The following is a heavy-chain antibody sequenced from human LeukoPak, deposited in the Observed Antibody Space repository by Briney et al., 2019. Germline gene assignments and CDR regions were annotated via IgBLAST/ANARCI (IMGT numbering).Heavy chain of an antibody. Sequence: SETLFLTCAVSTDSFSSHYWTWIRQPPGKGLEWIGYISYIGSTNYNPSLKSRVTISIDTSKNQFSLKLSSVTAADTAVYYCARDVVTVTKGFDIWGQGTMVSVSS. CDR2: ISYIGST. J-gene: IGHJ3*02. D-gene: IGHD4-17*01. CDR3: ARDVVTVTKGFDI. V-gene: IGHV4-59*11. CDR1: TDSFSSHY.